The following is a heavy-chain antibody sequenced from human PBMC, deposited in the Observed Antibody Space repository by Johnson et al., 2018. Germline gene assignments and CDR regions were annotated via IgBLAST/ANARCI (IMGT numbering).Heavy chain of an antibody. V-gene: IGHV3-30*18. CDR3: AKGGGDGSDFYYYMDG. Sequence: QVQLVQSGAGVVQPGRSXRLSCAASGFTFSSYGMHWVRQAPGKGLEWVAVISSDGRTTSYADSVTGRFTVSRDKSTNRPSLQMNSLRVEDTAVYFCAKGGGDGSDFYYYMDGGGKGTTVTVSS. CDR2: ISSDGRTT. J-gene: IGHJ6*03. D-gene: IGHD3-16*01. CDR1: GFTFSSYG.